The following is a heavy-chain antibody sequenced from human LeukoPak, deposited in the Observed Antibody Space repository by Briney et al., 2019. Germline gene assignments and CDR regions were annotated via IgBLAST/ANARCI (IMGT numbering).Heavy chain of an antibody. Sequence: ASVKVSCKASGYTFTGYYMHGVRQAPGQGLEWMGWINPNSGGTNYAQKFQGRVTMTRDTSISTAYMELSRLRSDDTAVYYCARARAYGSGNWFDPWGQGTLVAVSS. V-gene: IGHV1-2*02. CDR2: INPNSGGT. CDR1: GYTFTGYY. CDR3: ARARAYGSGNWFDP. D-gene: IGHD3-10*01. J-gene: IGHJ5*02.